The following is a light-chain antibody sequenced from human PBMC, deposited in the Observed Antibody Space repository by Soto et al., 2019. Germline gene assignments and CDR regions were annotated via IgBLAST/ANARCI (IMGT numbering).Light chain of an antibody. CDR1: SGDVGAYDR. CDR2: DVT. Sequence: QSALTQPRSVSGSPGQSVTISCTGTSGDVGAYDRVSWYQHHPTKAPKLIIYDVTNRPSGVPYRFSGSKSGSTASLTISGLQAEDEADYYCCSHAGGSSWVFGGGTKL. CDR3: CSHAGGSSWV. V-gene: IGLV2-11*01. J-gene: IGLJ3*02.